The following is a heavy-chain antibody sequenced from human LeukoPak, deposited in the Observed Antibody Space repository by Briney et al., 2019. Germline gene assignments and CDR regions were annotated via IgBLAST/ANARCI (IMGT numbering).Heavy chain of an antibody. CDR3: ARVSWGHWYDSSGYEAVYFDY. J-gene: IGHJ4*02. V-gene: IGHV1-46*01. CDR1: GYTFTSYG. D-gene: IGHD3-22*01. CDR2: INPSGDPT. Sequence: ASVKVSCKASGYTFTSYGISWVRQAPGQGLEWVGIINPSGDPTTYAQKFQGRVTMTRDTSISTAYMELSRLRSDDTAVYYCARVSWGHWYDSSGYEAVYFDYWGQGTLVTVSS.